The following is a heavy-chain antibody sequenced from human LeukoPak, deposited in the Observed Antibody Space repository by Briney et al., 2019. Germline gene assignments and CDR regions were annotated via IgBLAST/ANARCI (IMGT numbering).Heavy chain of an antibody. CDR1: GYTFTSYA. D-gene: IGHD2-21*02. Sequence: GASVKVSCKASGYTFTSYAMNWVRQAPGQGLEWMGWMNPNSGNTGYAQKFQGRVTMTRNTSISTAYMELSSLRSEDTAVYYCAKDLVTAMVHYFDYWGQGTLVTVSS. J-gene: IGHJ4*02. CDR2: MNPNSGNT. CDR3: AKDLVTAMVHYFDY. V-gene: IGHV1-8*02.